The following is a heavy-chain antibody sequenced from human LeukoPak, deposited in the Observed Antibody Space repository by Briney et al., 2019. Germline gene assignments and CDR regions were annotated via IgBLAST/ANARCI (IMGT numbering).Heavy chain of an antibody. J-gene: IGHJ4*02. CDR3: AKRGVVIRVILVGFHKEAYYFDS. CDR2: ISDRGGRT. CDR1: GITLSNYG. D-gene: IGHD3-22*01. Sequence: PGGSLRLSCAVSGITLSNYGMSWVRQAPGKGLEWVAGISDRGGRTNYADSVKGRFTISRDNSKNTLYLQMNSLRAEDTAVYFCAKRGVVIRVILVGFHKEAYYFDSWGQGALVTVSS. V-gene: IGHV3-23*01.